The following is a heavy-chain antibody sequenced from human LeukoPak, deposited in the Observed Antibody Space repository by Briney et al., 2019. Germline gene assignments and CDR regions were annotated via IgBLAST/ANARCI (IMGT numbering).Heavy chain of an antibody. D-gene: IGHD2-15*01. CDR2: ISYDGSNK. CDR1: GFTFSSYG. CDR3: AKDVGYCSGGSSWCYFDY. Sequence: PGGSLRLSCAASGFTFSSYGMHWVRQAPGKGLXXXXXISYDGSNKYYADSVKGRFTISRDNSKNTLYLQMNSLRAEDTAVYYCAKDVGYCSGGSSWCYFDYWGQGTLVTVSS. J-gene: IGHJ4*02. V-gene: IGHV3-30*18.